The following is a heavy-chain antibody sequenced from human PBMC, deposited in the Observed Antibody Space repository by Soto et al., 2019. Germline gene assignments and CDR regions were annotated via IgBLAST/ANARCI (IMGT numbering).Heavy chain of an antibody. CDR3: ARGVGGWYFDL. D-gene: IGHD1-26*01. J-gene: IGHJ2*01. V-gene: IGHV1-3*05. CDR2: INAGNGNT. CDR1: GYTFSTYG. Sequence: QVQLVQSGAEEKKPGASVKVSCKASGYTFSTYGIHWVRQAPGQRLEWMGWINAGNGNTKYSQKFQGRVTITRDTSASTAYMELSSVRSEDTAVYYCARGVGGWYFDLWGRGTLVTVSS.